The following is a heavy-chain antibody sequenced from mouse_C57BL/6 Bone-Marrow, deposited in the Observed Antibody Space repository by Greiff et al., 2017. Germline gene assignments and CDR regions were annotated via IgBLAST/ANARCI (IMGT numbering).Heavy chain of an antibody. Sequence: EVQLVESEGGLVQPGSSMKLSCTASGFTFSDYYMAWVRQVPEKGLEWVANINYDGSSTYYLDSLKSRFIISRDNAKNILYLQMSSLKSEDTATYYCARDFLYFDYWGQGTTLTVSS. CDR1: GFTFSDYY. CDR3: ARDFLYFDY. J-gene: IGHJ2*01. CDR2: INYDGSST. V-gene: IGHV5-16*01.